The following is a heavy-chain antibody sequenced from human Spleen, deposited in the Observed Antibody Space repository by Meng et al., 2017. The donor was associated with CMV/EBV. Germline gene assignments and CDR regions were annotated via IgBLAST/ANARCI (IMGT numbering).Heavy chain of an antibody. CDR1: GFTFSDYY. CDR2: ISNSGNII. Sequence: GESLKISCAASGFTFSDYYMSWIRQAPGKGLEWVAYISNSGNIIYYGDSVKGRFTISRDNAKNSLYLQMDSLRADDTAVYHCARETHNDFWNGYLYYGMDVWGQGTTVTVSS. D-gene: IGHD3-3*01. V-gene: IGHV3-11*01. CDR3: ARETHNDFWNGYLYYGMDV. J-gene: IGHJ6*02.